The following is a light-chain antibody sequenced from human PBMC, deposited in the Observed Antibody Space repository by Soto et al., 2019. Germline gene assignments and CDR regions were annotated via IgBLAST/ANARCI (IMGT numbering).Light chain of an antibody. CDR2: DVT. V-gene: IGLV2-14*03. J-gene: IGLJ2*01. CDR1: SNDIGAYNY. CDR3: SSYTRSSTVV. Sequence: QSALTQPASVSGSPGQSISISCTGTSNDIGAYNYVSWYQQHPGKAPKLTIYDVTHRPSGISSRFSGSKSANTASLTISGLQTEDEADYYCSSYTRSSTVVFGGGTKLTVL.